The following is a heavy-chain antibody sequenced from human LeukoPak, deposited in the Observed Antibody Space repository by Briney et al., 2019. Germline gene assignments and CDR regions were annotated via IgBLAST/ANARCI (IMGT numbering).Heavy chain of an antibody. V-gene: IGHV3-74*01. J-gene: IGHJ4*02. CDR1: GFTFSRYW. Sequence: GGSLRLSCAASGFTFSRYWMHWVRQAPGEGLMWVSRINGDGTDTTYADSVRGRFTISRDNAENTLYLQMNNLRAEDTAVYYCARVRYTYGYVDFDYWGQGTLVTVSS. D-gene: IGHD5-18*01. CDR3: ARVRYTYGYVDFDY. CDR2: INGDGTDT.